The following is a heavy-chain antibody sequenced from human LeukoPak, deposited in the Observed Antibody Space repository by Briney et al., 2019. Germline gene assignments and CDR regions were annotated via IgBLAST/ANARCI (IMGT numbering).Heavy chain of an antibody. J-gene: IGHJ3*02. V-gene: IGHV3-21*01. CDR3: ARVGVYYDILTGPSDAFDI. D-gene: IGHD3-9*01. CDR2: ISSSSSYI. CDR1: GGSFSGYY. Sequence: ETLSLTCAVYGGSFSGYYWSWIRRPPGKGLEWVSSISSSSSYIYYADSVKGRFTISRDNAKNSLYLQMNSLRAEDTAVYYCARVGVYYDILTGPSDAFDIWGQGTMVTVSS.